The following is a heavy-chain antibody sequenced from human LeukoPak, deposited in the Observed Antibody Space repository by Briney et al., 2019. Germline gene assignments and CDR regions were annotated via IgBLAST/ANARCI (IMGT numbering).Heavy chain of an antibody. CDR1: GDSISSSSYY. J-gene: IGHJ1*01. CDR3: AKEADSSGYYSAEYFQH. CDR2: IYYSGNT. V-gene: IGHV4-39*02. Sequence: SETLSLTCTVSGDSISSSSYYWGWIRQPPGKGLEWIGSIYYSGNTYYNPSLKSRVTISVDTSKNQFSLKLSSVTAADTAVYYCAKEADSSGYYSAEYFQHWGQGTLVTVSS. D-gene: IGHD3-22*01.